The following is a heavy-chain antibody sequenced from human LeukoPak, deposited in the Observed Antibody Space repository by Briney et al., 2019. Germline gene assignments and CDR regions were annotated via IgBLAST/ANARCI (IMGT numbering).Heavy chain of an antibody. V-gene: IGHV3-7*01. CDR1: QFTFSYYW. Sequence: GGSLRLSCTASQFTFSYYWMSWVRQGPGKGLEWVANIKQDESETYYVDSVKGRFTISRDNAKKSLYLQMNSLRAEDTAVYYCARIAGVIGSFRIEYGGQGTLVTVSS. J-gene: IGHJ4*02. CDR3: ARIAGVIGSFRIEY. CDR2: IKQDESET. D-gene: IGHD2-21*01.